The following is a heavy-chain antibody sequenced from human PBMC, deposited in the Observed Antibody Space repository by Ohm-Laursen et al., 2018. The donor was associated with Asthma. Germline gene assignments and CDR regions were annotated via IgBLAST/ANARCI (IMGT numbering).Heavy chain of an antibody. CDR2: ISSSSTI. V-gene: IGHV3-48*02. Sequence: GSLRLSCSASGFTFSSYSMNWVCQAPGKGLEWVSYISSSSTIYYADSVKGRFTISRDNAKNSLYLQMNSLRDEDTAVYYCASGEVDYWGQGTLVTVSS. CDR1: GFTFSSYS. CDR3: ASGEVDY. J-gene: IGHJ4*02.